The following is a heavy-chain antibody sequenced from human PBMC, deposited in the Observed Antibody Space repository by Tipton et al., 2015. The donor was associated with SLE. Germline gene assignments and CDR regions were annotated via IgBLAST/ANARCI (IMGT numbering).Heavy chain of an antibody. D-gene: IGHD3-3*01. CDR2: INHSGST. Sequence: TLSLTCAVYGGSFSGYYWSWIRQPPGKGLEWIGEINHSGSTNYNPSLKSRVTISIDTSKNQFSLKLSSVTAADTAVYYCARDTYYDFWSGYRYYFDYWGQRTLVNVSS. CDR3: ARDTYYDFWSGYRYYFDY. V-gene: IGHV4-34*01. CDR1: GGSFSGYY. J-gene: IGHJ4*02.